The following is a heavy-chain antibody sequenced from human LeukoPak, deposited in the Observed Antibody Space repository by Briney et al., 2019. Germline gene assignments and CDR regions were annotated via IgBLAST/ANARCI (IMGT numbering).Heavy chain of an antibody. D-gene: IGHD1-26*01. CDR1: GGSISSSSYY. CDR3: AREGARAFDI. V-gene: IGHV4-39*07. CDR2: IYHSGST. Sequence: ASETLSLTCTVSGGSISSSSYYWGWIRQPPGKGLEWIGSIYHSGSTNYNPSLKSRVTISVDKSKNQFSLKLSSVTAADTAVYYCAREGARAFDIWGQGTMVTVSS. J-gene: IGHJ3*02.